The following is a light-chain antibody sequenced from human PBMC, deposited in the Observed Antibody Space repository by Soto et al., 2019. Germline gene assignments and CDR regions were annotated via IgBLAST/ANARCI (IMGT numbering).Light chain of an antibody. J-gene: IGLJ3*02. Sequence: QSALNQPASVSWFLGQSITISCTATTRDVDNYDYVSWYQQHPGNAPRLILYEVNNRPSGVSDRFSGYKSAKTASLTIAGLQAEDEDDYYGSSKPNSITLVFCGGTKLNVL. CDR2: EVN. CDR1: TRDVDNYDY. CDR3: SSKPNSITLV. V-gene: IGLV2-14*01.